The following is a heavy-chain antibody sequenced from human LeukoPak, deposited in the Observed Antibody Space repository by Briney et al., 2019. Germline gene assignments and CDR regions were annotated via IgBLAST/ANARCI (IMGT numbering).Heavy chain of an antibody. CDR1: GGSTSSYY. Sequence: SGTLSLTCTVSGGSTSSYYWSWIRQPPGKGLEWIGYIYYSGSTNYNPSLKSRVTISVDTSKNQFSLKLSSVTAADTAVYYCARGGILGTDAPYYYYMDVWGKGTTVTVSS. J-gene: IGHJ6*03. CDR3: ARGGILGTDAPYYYYMDV. D-gene: IGHD7-27*01. CDR2: IYYSGST. V-gene: IGHV4-59*01.